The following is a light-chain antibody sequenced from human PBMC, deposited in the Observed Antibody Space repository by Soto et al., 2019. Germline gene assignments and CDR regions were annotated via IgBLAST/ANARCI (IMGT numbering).Light chain of an antibody. V-gene: IGKV3-11*01. CDR2: AAS. CDR3: QQRSNWIT. CDR1: QSVSSY. J-gene: IGKJ5*01. Sequence: EIVLTQSPATLSLSPGERATLSCRASQSVSSYLAWYQQKPGQAPRLLIYAASNRATGIPARFSGSGSGTDFTLTISSREPEDFAIYYCQQRSNWITFGQGTRLEIK.